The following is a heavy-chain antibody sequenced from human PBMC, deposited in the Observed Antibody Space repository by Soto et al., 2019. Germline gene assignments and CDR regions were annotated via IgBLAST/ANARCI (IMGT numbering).Heavy chain of an antibody. CDR2: IYSGGST. V-gene: IGHV3-66*01. CDR3: ASTGTRYYYYGMDV. D-gene: IGHD4-17*01. CDR1: GFTVSSNY. J-gene: IGHJ6*02. Sequence: PGGSLRLSCAASGFTVSSNYMSWVRQAPGKGLEWVSVIYSGGSTYYADSVKGRFTISRDNSKNTLYLQMNSLRAEDTAVYYCASTGTRYYYYGMDVWGQGTTVTVSS.